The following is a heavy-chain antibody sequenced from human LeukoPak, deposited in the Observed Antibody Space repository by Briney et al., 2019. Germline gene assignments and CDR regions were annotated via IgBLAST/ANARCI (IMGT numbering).Heavy chain of an antibody. D-gene: IGHD3-10*01. Sequence: PGGSLRLSCAASGFTFSSYSMNWVRQAPGKGLEWVSSISSSSSYIYYADSVKGRFTISRDNAKNSLYLQMNSLRAEDTAVYYCARVQVVREGDWFDPWGQGTLVTVSS. CDR3: ARVQVVREGDWFDP. J-gene: IGHJ5*02. CDR1: GFTFSSYS. V-gene: IGHV3-21*01. CDR2: ISSSSSYI.